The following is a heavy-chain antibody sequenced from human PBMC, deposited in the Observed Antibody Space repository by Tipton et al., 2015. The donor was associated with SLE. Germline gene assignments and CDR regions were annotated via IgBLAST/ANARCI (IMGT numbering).Heavy chain of an antibody. CDR3: ATFSSSWSEAFDI. CDR1: GGSFSGYY. V-gene: IGHV4-59*12. J-gene: IGHJ3*02. D-gene: IGHD6-13*01. CDR2: IYYSGST. Sequence: LRLSCAVYGGSFSGYYWSWIRQPPGKGLEWIGYIYYSGSTNYNPSLKSRVTISVDTSKNQFSLKLSSVTAADTAVYYCATFSSSWSEAFDIWGQGTMVTVSS.